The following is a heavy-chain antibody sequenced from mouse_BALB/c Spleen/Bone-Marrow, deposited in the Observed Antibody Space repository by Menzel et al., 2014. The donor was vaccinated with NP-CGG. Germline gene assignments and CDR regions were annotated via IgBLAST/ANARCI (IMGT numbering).Heavy chain of an antibody. D-gene: IGHD2-4*01. CDR3: SRLRMITTYFDV. J-gene: IGHJ1*01. Sequence: EVQVVESGGGLAKPGGSLQLPCAASGFTFSTYAMSWVRQTPEKRLEWVATISSSGSYTYYPDSVKGRFTISRDNAKNTLYLQMSSLRSEDTAMFYCSRLRMITTYFDVWGAGTTVTVSS. V-gene: IGHV5-9-3*01. CDR1: GFTFSTYA. CDR2: ISSSGSYT.